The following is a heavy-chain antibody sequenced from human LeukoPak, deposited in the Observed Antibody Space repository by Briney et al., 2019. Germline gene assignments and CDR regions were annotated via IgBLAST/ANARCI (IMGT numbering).Heavy chain of an antibody. CDR2: TKQDGSEK. CDR1: GFTFSTYW. J-gene: IGHJ4*02. V-gene: IGHV3-7*01. CDR3: TREAAAGIDY. Sequence: GGFLRLSCAASGFTFSTYWMSWVRQAPGKGLEWVANTKQDGSEKYYLDSVKGRFTISRDNAKNSLYLQMNSLRAEDTAVYFCTREAAAGIDYWGQGTLVTVSS. D-gene: IGHD6-13*01.